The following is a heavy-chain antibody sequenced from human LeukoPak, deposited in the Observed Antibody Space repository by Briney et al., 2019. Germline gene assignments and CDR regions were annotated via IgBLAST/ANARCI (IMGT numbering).Heavy chain of an antibody. J-gene: IGHJ4*02. CDR1: GGTFSSYA. CDR3: ARDYHDSSGSYGVDY. V-gene: IGHV1-69*13. CDR2: IIPIFGTA. D-gene: IGHD3-22*01. Sequence: SVKVSCKASGGTFSSYAISWVRQAPGQGLEWMGGIIPIFGTANYAQKFQGRVTITADESTSTAYMELSSLRSEDTAVYYCARDYHDSSGSYGVDYWGQGTLVIVSS.